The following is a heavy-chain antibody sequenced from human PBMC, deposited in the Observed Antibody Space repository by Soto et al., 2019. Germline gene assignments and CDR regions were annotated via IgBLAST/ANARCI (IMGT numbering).Heavy chain of an antibody. CDR3: ARDKGVAGTLYP. CDR2: INPNSGGT. Sequence: ASVKVSCKASGYTFTGYYMHWVRQAPGQGLEWMGWINPNSGGTNYAQKFQGRVTMTTDTSTSTAYMELRSLRSDDTAVYYCARDKGVAGTLYPWGQGTLVTVSS. CDR1: GYTFTGYY. D-gene: IGHD6-19*01. J-gene: IGHJ5*02. V-gene: IGHV1-2*02.